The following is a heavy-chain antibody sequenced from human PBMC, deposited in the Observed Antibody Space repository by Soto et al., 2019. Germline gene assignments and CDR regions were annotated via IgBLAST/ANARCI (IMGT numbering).Heavy chain of an antibody. CDR3: ARDPWAADY. CDR1: GFTVSTKY. Sequence: EVQLVASGGGLVQPGGSLRLSCAASGFTVSTKYMSWVRQAPGKGLEGVSVIYSGGSTFYADSVRGRFTISRDNSKNTVNLQMNSLRAEDTAVYYCARDPWAADYWGQGTLVTVSS. D-gene: IGHD3-16*01. CDR2: IYSGGST. J-gene: IGHJ4*02. V-gene: IGHV3-66*01.